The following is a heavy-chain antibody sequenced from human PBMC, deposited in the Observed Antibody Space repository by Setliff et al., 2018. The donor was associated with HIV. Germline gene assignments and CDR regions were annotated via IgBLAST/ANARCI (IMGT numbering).Heavy chain of an antibody. CDR1: GFSLNTPGMR. CDR3: ARMRYFDWIMIDY. CDR2: IDWDDNK. Sequence: ASGPTLVNPTQTLTLTCIFSGFSLNTPGMRVSWIRQPPGKALEWLARIDWDDNKFYSTSLKTRLTISKDTSKNQVVLKMTNMDPVDTATYYCARMRYFDWIMIDYWGQGTLVTSPQ. D-gene: IGHD3-9*01. V-gene: IGHV2-70*04. J-gene: IGHJ4*02.